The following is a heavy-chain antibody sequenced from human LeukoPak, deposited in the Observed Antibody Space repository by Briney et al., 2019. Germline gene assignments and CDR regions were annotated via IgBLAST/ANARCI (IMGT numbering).Heavy chain of an antibody. CDR2: ISYDGSNK. CDR3: ASGYDILTLDY. D-gene: IGHD3-9*01. V-gene: IGHV3-30-3*01. CDR1: GFTFSSYA. J-gene: IGHJ4*02. Sequence: GGSLRLSCAASGFTFSSYAMHWVRQAPGKGLEWVAVISYDGSNKYYADSVKGRFTISRDNSKNTLYLQMNSLRAEDTAVYYCASGYDILTLDYWGQGTMVTVSS.